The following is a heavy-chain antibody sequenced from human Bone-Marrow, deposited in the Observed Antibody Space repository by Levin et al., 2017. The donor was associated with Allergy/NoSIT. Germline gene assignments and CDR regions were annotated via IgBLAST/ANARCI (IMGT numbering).Heavy chain of an antibody. J-gene: IGHJ4*02. CDR1: GGSLNGYY. CDR3: AREDCSGGTCSNFDY. V-gene: IGHV4-34*01. D-gene: IGHD2-15*01. CDR2: INHSGST. Sequence: PSETLSLTCAVYGGSLNGYYWSWIRQPPGKGLEWIGEINHSGSTNYNPSLKSRVTISVDTSKNQFSLNLSSVTAADTAVYYCAREDCSGGTCSNFDYWGQGTLVTVSS.